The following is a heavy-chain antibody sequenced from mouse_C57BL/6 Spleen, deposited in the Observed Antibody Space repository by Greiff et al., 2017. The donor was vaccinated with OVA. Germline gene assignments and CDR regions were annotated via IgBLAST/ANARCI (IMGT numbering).Heavy chain of an antibody. Sequence: DVKLVESGGGLVKPGGSLKLSCAASGFTFSSYAMSWVRQTPEKRLEWVATISDGGSYTYYPDNVKGRFTISRDNAKNNLYLQMSHLKSEDTAMYYCARDRTTVVALRPHWYFDVWGTGTTVTVSS. CDR3: ARDRTTVVALRPHWYFDV. CDR1: GFTFSSYA. CDR2: ISDGGSYT. J-gene: IGHJ1*03. V-gene: IGHV5-4*01. D-gene: IGHD1-1*01.